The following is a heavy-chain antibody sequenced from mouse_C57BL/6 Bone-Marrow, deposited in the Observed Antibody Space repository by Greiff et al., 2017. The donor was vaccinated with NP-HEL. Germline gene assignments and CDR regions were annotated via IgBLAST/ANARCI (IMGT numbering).Heavy chain of an antibody. J-gene: IGHJ3*01. CDR3: ARERFAY. V-gene: IGHV1-69*01. CDR1: GYTFTSYW. CDR2: IDPSDSYT. Sequence: QVQLQQSGAELVMPGASVKLSCKASGYTFTSYWMHWVKQRPGQGLEWIGEIDPSDSYTNYNQKFKGKSTLTVDKSSSTAYMQLSSLTSEDSAVYYCARERFAYWGRGTLVTVSA.